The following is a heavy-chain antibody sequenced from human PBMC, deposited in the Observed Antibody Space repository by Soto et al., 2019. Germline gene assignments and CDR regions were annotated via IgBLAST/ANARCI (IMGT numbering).Heavy chain of an antibody. Sequence: SVKVSCKASGGTFSSYAISWVRQAPGQGLEWMGGIIPIFGTANYAQKFQGRVTITADESTSTAYMELSSLRSEDTAVYYCARDLYYYDSSGYYSRYYFDYWGQGTLVTVYS. V-gene: IGHV1-69*13. CDR2: IIPIFGTA. D-gene: IGHD3-22*01. CDR1: GGTFSSYA. CDR3: ARDLYYYDSSGYYSRYYFDY. J-gene: IGHJ4*02.